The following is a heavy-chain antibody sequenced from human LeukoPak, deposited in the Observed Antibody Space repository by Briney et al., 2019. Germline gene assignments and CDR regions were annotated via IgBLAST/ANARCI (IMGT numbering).Heavy chain of an antibody. Sequence: PSETLSLTCTVSGGSISSYYWSWIRQPPGKGLEWIGYIYYSGSTNYNPSLKSRVTISVDTSKNQFSLKLSSVTAADTAVYYCAGLRFLEWLDDNYGPFDYWGQGTLVTVSS. CDR2: IYYSGST. D-gene: IGHD3-3*01. J-gene: IGHJ4*02. V-gene: IGHV4-59*01. CDR3: AGLRFLEWLDDNYGPFDY. CDR1: GGSISSYY.